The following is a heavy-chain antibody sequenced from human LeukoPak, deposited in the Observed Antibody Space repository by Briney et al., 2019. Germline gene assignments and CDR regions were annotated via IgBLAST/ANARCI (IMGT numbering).Heavy chain of an antibody. CDR1: GGSISSGDYY. CDR2: IYYSGST. V-gene: IGHV4-30-4*01. D-gene: IGHD2-2*01. Sequence: SQTLSLTCTVSGGSISSGDYYWSWIRQPPGKGLEWIGYIYYSGSTYYNPSLKSRVTISVDTSKNQFSLKLSSVTAADTAVYYCARGVYCSSTSCYEHSSGWYLYYFDYWGQGTLVTVSS. J-gene: IGHJ4*02. CDR3: ARGVYCSSTSCYEHSSGWYLYYFDY.